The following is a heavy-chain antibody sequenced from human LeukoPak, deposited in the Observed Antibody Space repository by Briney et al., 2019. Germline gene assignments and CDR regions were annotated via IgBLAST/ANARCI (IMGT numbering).Heavy chain of an antibody. CDR3: ARDFYYYDSSGYYYVAYFDY. D-gene: IGHD3-22*01. J-gene: IGHJ4*02. CDR2: IYYSGST. Sequence: SETLSLTCTVSGGSISSSSYYWGWIRQPPGKGLEWIGSIYYSGSTYYNPSLKSRVTISVDTSKNQFSLKLSPVTAADTAVYYCARDFYYYDSSGYYYVAYFDYWGQGTLVTVSS. CDR1: GGSISSSSYY. V-gene: IGHV4-39*07.